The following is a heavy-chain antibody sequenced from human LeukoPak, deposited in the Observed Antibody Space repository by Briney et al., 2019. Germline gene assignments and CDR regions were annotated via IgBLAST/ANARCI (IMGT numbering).Heavy chain of an antibody. D-gene: IGHD3-3*01. V-gene: IGHV3-15*01. Sequence: EGSLRLSCAASGFTFSNAWMSWVRQAPGKGLEWVGRIKSKTDGGTTDYAAPVKGRFTISRDNSKNTLYVQMNSLRAEDTAVYYCARGPHRRTYDRDNWFNPWGQGTLVTVSS. J-gene: IGHJ5*02. CDR1: GFTFSNAW. CDR3: ARGPHRRTYDRDNWFNP. CDR2: IKSKTDGGTT.